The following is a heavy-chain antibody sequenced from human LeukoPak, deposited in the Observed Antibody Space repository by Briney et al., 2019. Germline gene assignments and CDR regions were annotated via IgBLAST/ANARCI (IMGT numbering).Heavy chain of an antibody. D-gene: IGHD3-22*01. V-gene: IGHV3-21*01. CDR3: ARFGAPHTYPSDSSGYRHDAFDI. CDR1: GFTFSSYS. J-gene: IGHJ3*02. Sequence: GGCLRLSCAASGFTFSSYSMNWVRQAPGKGLEWVSSISSSSSYIYYADSVKGRFTISRDNAKNSLYLQMNSLRAEDTAVYYCARFGAPHTYPSDSSGYRHDAFDIWGQAKMVTVSS. CDR2: ISSSSSYI.